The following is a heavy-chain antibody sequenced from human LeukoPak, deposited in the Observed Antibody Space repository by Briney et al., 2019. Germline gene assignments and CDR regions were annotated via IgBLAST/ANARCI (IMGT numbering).Heavy chain of an antibody. J-gene: IGHJ6*02. CDR3: AGEWLHYYYYGMDV. CDR2: ISYDGSNK. D-gene: IGHD5-12*01. Sequence: GGSLRLSCAASGFTFSSYGMHWVRQAPGKGLEWVAVISYDGSNKYYADSVKGRFTISRDNSKNTLYLQMNSLRAEDTAVYYCAGEWLHYYYYGMDVWGQGTTVTVPS. CDR1: GFTFSSYG. V-gene: IGHV3-30*03.